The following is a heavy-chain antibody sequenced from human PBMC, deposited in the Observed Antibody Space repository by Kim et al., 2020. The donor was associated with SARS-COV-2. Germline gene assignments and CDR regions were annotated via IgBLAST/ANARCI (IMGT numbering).Heavy chain of an antibody. Sequence: GGSLRLSCAASGFTFSSYSMNWVRQAPGKGLGWVSSISSSSSYIYYADSVKGRFTISRDNAKNSLYLQMNSLRAEDTAVYYCARESGWLAKNYFDYWGQGTLVTVSS. D-gene: IGHD6-19*01. J-gene: IGHJ4*02. V-gene: IGHV3-21*01. CDR1: GFTFSSYS. CDR2: ISSSSSYI. CDR3: ARESGWLAKNYFDY.